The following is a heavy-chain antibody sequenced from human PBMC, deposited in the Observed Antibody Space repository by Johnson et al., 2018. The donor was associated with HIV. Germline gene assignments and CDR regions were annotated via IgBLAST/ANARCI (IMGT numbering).Heavy chain of an antibody. D-gene: IGHD4-17*01. CDR3: ARASTKVTTGDDAFDI. J-gene: IGHJ3*02. Sequence: QVQLVESGGGLVQPRGSLRLSCAASGFIFRDYYMSWIRQAPGKGLEWVSYISSSGSSIYYADSVKGRFTISRDNSKSSLYLQMNGLRAEDTAVYYCARASTKVTTGDDAFDIWGQGTMVTVSS. CDR2: ISSSGSSI. V-gene: IGHV3-11*04. CDR1: GFIFRDYY.